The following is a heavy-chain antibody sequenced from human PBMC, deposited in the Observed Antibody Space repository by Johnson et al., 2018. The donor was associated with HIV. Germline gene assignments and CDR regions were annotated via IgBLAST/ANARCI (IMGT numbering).Heavy chain of an antibody. D-gene: IGHD6-19*01. CDR2: ISSNGGST. V-gene: IGHV3-64*01. J-gene: IGHJ3*02. Sequence: VQLVESGGGLVQPGGSLRLSCAASGFTFSSYGVHWVRQAPGKGLEYVSAISSNGGSTYYAKSVKGRFTISRDNSKNTLYLQMGSLRAEDMAVYYCARDLGPSRWLARDAFDIWGQGTMVTVSS. CDR1: GFTFSSYG. CDR3: ARDLGPSRWLARDAFDI.